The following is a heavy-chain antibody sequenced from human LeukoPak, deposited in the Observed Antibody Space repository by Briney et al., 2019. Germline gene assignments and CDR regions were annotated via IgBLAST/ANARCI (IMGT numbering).Heavy chain of an antibody. D-gene: IGHD6-13*01. Sequence: ASVKVSCKASGYTFTSYDINWVRQATGQGLEWMGWMNPNSGNTGYAQKFQGRVTITRNTSISTAYMELSSLRSEDTAVYYCASSVRSSWDVPNDAYIWGQGTMVTVSS. CDR1: GYTFTSYD. CDR3: ASSVRSSWDVPNDAYI. V-gene: IGHV1-8*03. J-gene: IGHJ3*02. CDR2: MNPNSGNT.